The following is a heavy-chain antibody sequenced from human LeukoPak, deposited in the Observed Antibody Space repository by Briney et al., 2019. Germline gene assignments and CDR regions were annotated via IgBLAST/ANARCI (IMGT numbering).Heavy chain of an antibody. CDR1: GGSISSYY. J-gene: IGHJ4*02. CDR2: IYYSGST. Sequence: SETLSLTCTVSGGSISSYYWSWIRQPPGKGLEWIGYIYYSGSTNYNPSLKSRATISVDTSKNQFSLKLSSVTAADTAVYYCARSGPARKNYSSSWTPWDYWGQGTLVTVSS. CDR3: ARSGPARKNYSSSWTPWDY. D-gene: IGHD6-13*01. V-gene: IGHV4-59*08.